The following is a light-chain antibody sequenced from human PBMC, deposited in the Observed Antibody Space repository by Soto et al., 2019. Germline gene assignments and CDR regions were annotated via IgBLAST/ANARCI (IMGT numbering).Light chain of an antibody. Sequence: EIVMTQSPATLSVSPGDRATLSCRAGQPLNNNVAWYQHKPGQAPRLLIYGASTRATGISARFSGSGSGTEITVTISSLQSEDFAVYYCQQYEKWPPSITFGQGTRLEIK. J-gene: IGKJ5*01. V-gene: IGKV3-15*01. CDR3: QQYEKWPPSIT. CDR2: GAS. CDR1: QPLNNN.